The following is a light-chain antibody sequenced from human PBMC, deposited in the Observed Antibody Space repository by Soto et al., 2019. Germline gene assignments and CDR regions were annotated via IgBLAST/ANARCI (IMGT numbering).Light chain of an antibody. J-gene: IGKJ2*01. CDR3: QQYNSWPYT. V-gene: IGKV3-15*01. CDR2: GAS. Sequence: EIVMTQSPATLSVSTGERATLSCRASQSVSSNLAWYQQKPGQAPRLLIYGASTRATGIPARFSGSGSGTEFTLTISSLQSEDFAVYYCQQYNSWPYTFGQGTKLEIK. CDR1: QSVSSN.